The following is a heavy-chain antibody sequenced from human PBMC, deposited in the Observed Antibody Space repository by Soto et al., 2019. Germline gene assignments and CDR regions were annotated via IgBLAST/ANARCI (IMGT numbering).Heavy chain of an antibody. J-gene: IGHJ4*02. Sequence: EVQLVESGGGLVLPGGSLRLSCAASGFTFSSLWMSWVRQAPGKGLEWVANIKPDGSDQYYVEFVKGRFTISRDNARNSLYLQMNTLRGDDTAVYYCTRAGGSYYFDLWGQGTLVTVSA. CDR3: TRAGGSYYFDL. CDR2: IKPDGSDQ. D-gene: IGHD3-10*01. CDR1: GFTFSSLW. V-gene: IGHV3-7*01.